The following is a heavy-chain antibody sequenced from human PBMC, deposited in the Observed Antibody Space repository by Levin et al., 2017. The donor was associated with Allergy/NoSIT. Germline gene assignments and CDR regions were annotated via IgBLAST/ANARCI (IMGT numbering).Heavy chain of an antibody. CDR2: ISSSSSTI. Sequence: GGSLRLSCAASGFTFSSYSMNWVRQAPGKGLEWVSYISSSSSTIYYADSVKGRFTISRDNAKNSLYLQMNSLRDEDTAVYYCARDPPFGILTGYYITPHPRSYFQHWGQGTLVTVSS. J-gene: IGHJ1*01. CDR1: GFTFSSYS. D-gene: IGHD3-9*01. V-gene: IGHV3-48*02. CDR3: ARDPPFGILTGYYITPHPRSYFQH.